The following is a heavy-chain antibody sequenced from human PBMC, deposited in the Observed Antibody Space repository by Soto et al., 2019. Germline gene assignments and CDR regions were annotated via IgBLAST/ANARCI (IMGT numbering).Heavy chain of an antibody. CDR3: AGGGGLTVGGTVNL. CDR2: IVVGSGNT. J-gene: IGHJ4*02. Sequence: QMQLVQSGPEVKKPGTSVKVSCKASGFTFTSSAVQWVRQARGQRLEWIGWIVVGSGNTKYAQKLQERVTITMDMTTSTGYTEQGRLRYEDTALYYCAGGGGLTVGGTVNLRGQGTLVTVSS. V-gene: IGHV1-58*01. D-gene: IGHD1-26*01. CDR1: GFTFTSSA.